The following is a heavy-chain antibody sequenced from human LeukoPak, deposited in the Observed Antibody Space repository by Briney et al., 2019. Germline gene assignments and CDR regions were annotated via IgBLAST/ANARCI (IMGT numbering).Heavy chain of an antibody. Sequence: GRSLRLSCAASGFTFSSYGMHWVRQAPGKGLEWVAVVSYDGSNKYYADSVKGRFTISRDNSKNTLYLQMNSLRAEDTAVYYCARGDYGDYWWGQGTLVTVSS. J-gene: IGHJ4*02. CDR2: VSYDGSNK. CDR3: ARGDYGDYW. CDR1: GFTFSSYG. D-gene: IGHD4-17*01. V-gene: IGHV3-30*03.